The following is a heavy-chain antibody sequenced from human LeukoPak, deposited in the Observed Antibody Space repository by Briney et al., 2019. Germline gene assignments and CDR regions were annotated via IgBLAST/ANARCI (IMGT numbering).Heavy chain of an antibody. Sequence: GRSLRLSCAASGFPFSVSAMHWVRQAPGKGLEWLAVISYDETRKFYADAVQGRFTISRDNSNYTLFLQMHSLRSDDSAVYYCVRARVRARLGAFDVWGQGTVVTVSS. J-gene: IGHJ3*01. D-gene: IGHD3-16*01. CDR2: ISYDETRK. CDR3: VRARVRARLGAFDV. V-gene: IGHV3-30*01. CDR1: GFPFSVSA.